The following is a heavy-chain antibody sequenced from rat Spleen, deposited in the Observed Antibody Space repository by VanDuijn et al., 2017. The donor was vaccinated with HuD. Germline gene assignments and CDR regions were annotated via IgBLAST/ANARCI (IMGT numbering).Heavy chain of an antibody. CDR2: INTDGGST. J-gene: IGHJ2*01. CDR3: ARGAAGIYLGYFDY. CDR1: GFTFSSYW. V-gene: IGHV5-58*01. D-gene: IGHD1-2*01. Sequence: EVQLVETGGGLVQPGRSLKLSCVASGFTFSSYWMYWIRQAPGKGLEWVSSINTDGGSTYYPDSVKGRFTISRDNAENTVYLHMDSLRSEDSATYYRARGAAGIYLGYFDYWGQGVMVTVSS.